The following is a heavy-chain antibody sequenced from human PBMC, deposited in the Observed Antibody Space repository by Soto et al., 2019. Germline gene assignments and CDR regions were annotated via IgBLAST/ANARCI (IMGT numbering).Heavy chain of an antibody. CDR1: VGSISSGDYY. V-gene: IGHV4-30-4*01. D-gene: IGHD3-16*02. Sequence: QVQLQESGPGLVKPSQTLSLTCTVSVGSISSGDYYWSWISQPPGKGLEWIWYIYYSGSTYYNPSLTSGVTISVDPSKNQLSLKLSYGPAADTAVDYCARDARRGGWPQGIVPWGQGTLVTVSS. J-gene: IGHJ5*02. CDR2: IYYSGST. CDR3: ARDARRGGWPQGIVP.